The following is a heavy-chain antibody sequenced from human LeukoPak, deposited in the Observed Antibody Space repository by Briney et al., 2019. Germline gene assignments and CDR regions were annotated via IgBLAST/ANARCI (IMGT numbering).Heavy chain of an antibody. V-gene: IGHV3-15*01. CDR1: GFTFSNAW. J-gene: IGHJ4*02. CDR3: TTALLPRSIAAADTTLDY. Sequence: GGSLRLSCAASGFTFSNAWMSWVRQAPGKGLEWVGRIKSKTDGGTTDYAAPVKGRFTISRDDSKNTLYLQMNSLKTEDKAVYXCTTALLPRSIAAADTTLDYWGQGTLVTVSS. CDR2: IKSKTDGGTT. D-gene: IGHD6-13*01.